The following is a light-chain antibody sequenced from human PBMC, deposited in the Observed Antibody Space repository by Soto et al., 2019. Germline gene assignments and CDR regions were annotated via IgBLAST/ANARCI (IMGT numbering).Light chain of an antibody. Sequence: EIVLTQSPGTLSLSPGERATLSCRASHSVSSDYLAWFQKKPGQAPRLLIFGASNRATGVPDRFSGSGSGTDFTLTISRLEPEDFAVYYCEQYGMSPWTFGQGTKVDI. CDR2: GAS. CDR1: HSVSSDY. J-gene: IGKJ1*01. V-gene: IGKV3-20*01. CDR3: EQYGMSPWT.